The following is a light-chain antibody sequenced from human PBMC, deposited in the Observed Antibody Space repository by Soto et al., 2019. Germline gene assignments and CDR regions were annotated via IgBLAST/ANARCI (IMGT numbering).Light chain of an antibody. V-gene: IGKV3-20*01. Sequence: EVVLTQCPGTPSFPQGERVTLSCRATQRGASSYLAWYQQKPGRAPRLLFYSASTRATGIPDRFSGSGSGTDFSLTISRLEPEEFALYYCHQFGSLPETFGQCTNVE. CDR2: SAS. J-gene: IGKJ1*01. CDR1: QRGASSY. CDR3: HQFGSLPET.